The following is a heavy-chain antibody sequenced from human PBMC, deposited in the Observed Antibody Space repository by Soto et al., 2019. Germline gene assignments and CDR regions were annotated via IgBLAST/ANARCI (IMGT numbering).Heavy chain of an antibody. V-gene: IGHV4-4*02. CDR3: ARDPHADFWSGYYQGFGMDV. CDR2: IYHSGST. D-gene: IGHD3-3*01. CDR1: GDSISSSNW. Sequence: PSETLSLTCAVSGDSISSSNWWSWVRQPPGKGLEWIGEIYHSGSTNYNPSLKSRVTISVDKSKNQFSLKLSSVTAADTAVYYCARDPHADFWSGYYQGFGMDVWGQGTTVTVSS. J-gene: IGHJ6*02.